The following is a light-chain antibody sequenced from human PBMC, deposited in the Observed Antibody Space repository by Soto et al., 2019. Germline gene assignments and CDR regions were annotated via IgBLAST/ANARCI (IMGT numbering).Light chain of an antibody. CDR3: CSYAASNTFV. V-gene: IGLV2-11*01. CDR2: DVS. Sequence: QSVLTQPRSASGSPGQSVTISCTGTSSDVGGYNYVSWYQQYSGKAPKVMIYDVSKRPSGVPDRFSGSKSGNTASLTISGLQAEDEADYYCCSYAASNTFVFGTGPKVTVL. J-gene: IGLJ1*01. CDR1: SSDVGGYNY.